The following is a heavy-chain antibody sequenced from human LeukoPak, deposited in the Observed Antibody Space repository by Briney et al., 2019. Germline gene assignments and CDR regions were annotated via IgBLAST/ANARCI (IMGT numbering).Heavy chain of an antibody. CDR2: ISISGDDT. CDR1: GFTFSSHA. Sequence: GGSLRLSCAVSGFTFSSHAMTWVRQVPGKGLQWVSSISISGDDTHYADSVKGRFTISRDNSRNTLYLQMNSLRADDTAVYYCANGIRPNDYWGQGTLVTVSS. CDR3: ANGIRPNDY. J-gene: IGHJ4*02. V-gene: IGHV3-23*01. D-gene: IGHD1-26*01.